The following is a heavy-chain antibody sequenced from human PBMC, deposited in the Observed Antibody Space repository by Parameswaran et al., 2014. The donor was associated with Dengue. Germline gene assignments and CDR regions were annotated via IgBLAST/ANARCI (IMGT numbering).Heavy chain of an antibody. D-gene: IGHD3-9*01. Sequence: PGKGLEWIGYIYYSGSTYYNPSLKSRVTISVDTSKNQFSLKLSSVTAADTAVYYCARVLRYFDWLSPWAFDIWGQGTMVTVSS. CDR3: ARVLRYFDWLSPWAFDI. CDR2: IYYSGST. V-gene: IGHV4-31*02. J-gene: IGHJ3*02.